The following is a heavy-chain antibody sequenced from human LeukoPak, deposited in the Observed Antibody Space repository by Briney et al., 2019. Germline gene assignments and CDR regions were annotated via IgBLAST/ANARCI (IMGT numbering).Heavy chain of an antibody. CDR3: ARISSGYYYGALYYFDY. J-gene: IGHJ4*02. Sequence: SETLSLTCAVYGGSFSGYYWSWIRQPPGKGLEWIGYIYYSGSTNYNPSLKSRVTVSVDTSKNQFSLKLSSVTAADTAVYYCARISSGYYYGALYYFDYWGQGTLVTVSS. CDR1: GGSFSGYY. CDR2: IYYSGST. V-gene: IGHV4-59*08. D-gene: IGHD3-22*01.